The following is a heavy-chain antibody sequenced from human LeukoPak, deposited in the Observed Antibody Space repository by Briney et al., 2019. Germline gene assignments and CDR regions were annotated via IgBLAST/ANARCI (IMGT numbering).Heavy chain of an antibody. CDR3: AKDEAWFGELFAAHFDY. Sequence: PGGSLRLSCAASGFTFSSYDMHWVRQAPGKGLEWVAVISYDGSNKYYADSVKGRFTISRDNSKNTLYLQMNSLRAEDTAVYYCAKDEAWFGELFAAHFDYWGQGTLVTVSS. CDR1: GFTFSSYD. D-gene: IGHD3-10*01. CDR2: ISYDGSNK. V-gene: IGHV3-30*18. J-gene: IGHJ4*02.